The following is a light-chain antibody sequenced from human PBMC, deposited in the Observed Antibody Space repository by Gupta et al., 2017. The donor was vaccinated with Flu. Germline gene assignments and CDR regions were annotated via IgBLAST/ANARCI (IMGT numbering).Light chain of an antibody. J-gene: IGKJ1*01. CDR2: GAS. CDR3: QDYGSSRT. V-gene: IGKV3-20*01. Sequence: QSPGTLSLSPGERATRSCRASQSVSSSSLAWYQQKPGQAPRLLIYGASNRATGITDRFSGSGSGTDFTLTISRLEPEDFAVYYCQDYGSSRTFGQGTKVEIK. CDR1: QSVSSSS.